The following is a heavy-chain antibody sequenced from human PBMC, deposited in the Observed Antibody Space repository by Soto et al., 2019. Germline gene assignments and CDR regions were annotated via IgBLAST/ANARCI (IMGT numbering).Heavy chain of an antibody. J-gene: IGHJ4*02. Sequence: PGGSLRLSCAASGFTFSSYAMSWVRQAPGKGLEWVSAISGSGGSTYYADSVKGRFTISRDNSKNTLYLQMNSLRAEDTAVYYCAKRYDSSGYYFSAPSPFDYWGQGALVTVSS. D-gene: IGHD3-22*01. CDR2: ISGSGGST. CDR1: GFTFSSYA. CDR3: AKRYDSSGYYFSAPSPFDY. V-gene: IGHV3-23*01.